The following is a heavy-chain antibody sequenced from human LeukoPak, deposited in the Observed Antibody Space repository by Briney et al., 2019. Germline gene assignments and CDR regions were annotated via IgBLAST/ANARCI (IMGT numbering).Heavy chain of an antibody. J-gene: IGHJ5*02. V-gene: IGHV4-30-4*07. CDR1: GGSISSGDYS. Sequence: SETLSLTCAVSGGSISSGDYSWSWIRQPPGKGLEWIGNIYYSGSTYYNPSLKSRVNISVDTSKNQFSLKLSSVTAADTAVYYCARATYYYDSSGSNWFDPWGQGTLVTVSP. CDR3: ARATYYYDSSGSNWFDP. CDR2: IYYSGST. D-gene: IGHD3-22*01.